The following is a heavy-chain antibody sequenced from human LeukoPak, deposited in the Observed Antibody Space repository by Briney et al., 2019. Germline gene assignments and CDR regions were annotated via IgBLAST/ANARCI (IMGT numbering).Heavy chain of an antibody. CDR2: MNHSGST. V-gene: IGHV4-34*01. CDR1: GGSFSGYY. J-gene: IGHJ2*01. D-gene: IGHD3-22*01. Sequence: SETLSLTCAVYGGSFSGYYWCWIRQPPGQELEWIGEMNHSGSTNYNPSLKSRVTISVDTSKNQFSLKLSSVTAADTAVYYCARVFYDSSGYYWYWYFDLWGRGTLVTVSS. CDR3: ARVFYDSSGYYWYWYFDL.